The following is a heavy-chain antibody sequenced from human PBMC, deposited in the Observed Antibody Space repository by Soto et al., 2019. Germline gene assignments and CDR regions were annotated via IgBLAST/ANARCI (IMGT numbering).Heavy chain of an antibody. CDR1: GFTFSSYS. D-gene: IGHD6-6*01. Sequence: EVQLVESGGGLVKPGGSLRLSCAASGFTFSSYSMNWVRQAPGKGLEWVSSISSSSSYIYYAHSVKGRFTISRANAKNSLYLKMNSLRAEDTAVYYCAGDRLAARPGFHYWGQGTLVTVSS. CDR3: AGDRLAARPGFHY. J-gene: IGHJ4*02. V-gene: IGHV3-21*01. CDR2: ISSSSSYI.